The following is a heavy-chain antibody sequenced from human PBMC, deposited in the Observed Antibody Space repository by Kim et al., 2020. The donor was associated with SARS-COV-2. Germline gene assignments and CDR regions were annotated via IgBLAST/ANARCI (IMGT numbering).Heavy chain of an antibody. D-gene: IGHD4-17*01. CDR3: ARDFTVTTHYYSGMDV. CDR1: GFTFSSYW. V-gene: IGHV3-7*03. CDR2: IKQDGSEK. J-gene: IGHJ6*02. Sequence: GGSLRLSCAASGFTFSSYWMNWVRQAPGKGLEWVANIKQDGSEKYYVDSVKGRFTISRDNAKNSLYLQMNSLRAEDTAVYYCARDFTVTTHYYSGMDVWGQGTTVTVSS.